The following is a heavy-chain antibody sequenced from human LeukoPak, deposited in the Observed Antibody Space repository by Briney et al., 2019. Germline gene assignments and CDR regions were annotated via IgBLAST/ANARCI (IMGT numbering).Heavy chain of an antibody. CDR2: IYHSGST. CDR3: ARGGRYASPIGY. J-gene: IGHJ4*02. Sequence: SETLSLTCTLSGGSISTYYWSWIRQPPGKGLEWVGYIYHSGSTNYNPSLKSRVTISVDTSKNQFSLKLSSVTAADTAVYYCARGGRYASPIGYWGQGALATVSS. D-gene: IGHD5-12*01. V-gene: IGHV4-59*01. CDR1: GGSISTYY.